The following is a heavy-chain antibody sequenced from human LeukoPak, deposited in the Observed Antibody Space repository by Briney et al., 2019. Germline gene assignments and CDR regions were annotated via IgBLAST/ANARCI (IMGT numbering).Heavy chain of an antibody. CDR1: VYTFTGYY. V-gene: IGHV1-46*01. CDR2: INPSGGGA. J-gene: IGHJ5*02. Sequence: GASVKVSCETSVYTFTGYYMHWVRHAPERGLEWMGIINPSGGGASYAQKFQGRVTMTRDMSTNTFYMELSSLRFEDTAVYYCARDVSHSGSRDAWWFDPWGQGTLVTVSS. D-gene: IGHD6-13*01. CDR3: ARDVSHSGSRDAWWFDP.